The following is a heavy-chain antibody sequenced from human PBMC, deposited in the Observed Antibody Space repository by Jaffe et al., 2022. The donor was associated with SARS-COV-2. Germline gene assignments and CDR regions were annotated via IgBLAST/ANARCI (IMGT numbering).Heavy chain of an antibody. CDR2: IYYSGST. CDR3: ASTWGGSYPPLYYFDY. J-gene: IGHJ4*02. Sequence: QVQLQESGPGLVKPSETLSLTCTVSGGSISSYYWSWIRQPPGKGLEWIGYIYYSGSTNYNPSLKSRVTISVDTSKNQFSLKLSSVTAADTAVYYCASTWGGSYPPLYYFDYWGQGTLVTVSS. V-gene: IGHV4-59*08. D-gene: IGHD1-26*01. CDR1: GGSISSYY.